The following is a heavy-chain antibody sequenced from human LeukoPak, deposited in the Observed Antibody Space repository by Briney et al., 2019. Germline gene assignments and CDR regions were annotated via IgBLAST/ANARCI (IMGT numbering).Heavy chain of an antibody. Sequence: PGGSLRLSCAASGFTFSRYWMSWVRQAPGKGLEWVANIKQDGSEEVYVDSVKGRFTISRDNAKSSLFLQMNTLRAEDTAVYYCARDPYSSTWSYGMDVWGQGTTVTVSS. V-gene: IGHV3-7*05. CDR3: ARDPYSSTWSYGMDV. J-gene: IGHJ6*02. CDR2: IKQDGSEE. D-gene: IGHD6-6*01. CDR1: GFTFSRYW.